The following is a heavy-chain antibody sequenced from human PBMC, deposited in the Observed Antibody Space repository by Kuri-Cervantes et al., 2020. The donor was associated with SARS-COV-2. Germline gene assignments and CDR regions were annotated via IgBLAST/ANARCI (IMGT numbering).Heavy chain of an antibody. J-gene: IGHJ4*02. CDR3: ARTIIAVAGFGGRDY. CDR2: IYSGGST. CDR1: GFTVSSNY. V-gene: IGHV3-53*01. D-gene: IGHD6-19*01. Sequence: GGSLRLSCAASGFTVSSNYMSWVRQAPGKGLEWVSVIYSGGSTYYADYVKGRFTISRDNSKNTMYIQMNSLIAEDTAVYYCARTIIAVAGFGGRDYWGQGTLVTVSS.